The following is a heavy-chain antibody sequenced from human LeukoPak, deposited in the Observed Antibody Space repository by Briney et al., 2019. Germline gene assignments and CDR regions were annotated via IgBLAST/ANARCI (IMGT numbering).Heavy chain of an antibody. V-gene: IGHV4-61*02. J-gene: IGHJ3*02. D-gene: IGHD6-6*01. CDR2: IYTSGST. CDR1: GGSISSGSYY. Sequence: PSETLSLTCTVSGGSISSGSYYWSWIRQPAGKGLEWIGRIYTSGSTNYNPSLKSRVTISVDTSKNQFSLKLRSVTAADTAVYYSARTAAHDAFDIWGQGTMVTVSS. CDR3: ARTAAHDAFDI.